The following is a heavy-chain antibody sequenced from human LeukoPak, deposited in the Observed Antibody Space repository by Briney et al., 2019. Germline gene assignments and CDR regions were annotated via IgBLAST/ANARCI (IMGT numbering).Heavy chain of an antibody. V-gene: IGHV3-23*01. CDR3: AKDIGATDHTPEAFDI. Sequence: PGGSLRLSCAASGFTFSSYAMSWVRQAPGKGLEWVSAISGSGGSTYYADSVKGRFTISRDNSKNTLYLQMNALRAEDTALYYCAKDIGATDHTPEAFDIWGQGTMVTVSS. D-gene: IGHD1-1*01. J-gene: IGHJ3*02. CDR2: ISGSGGST. CDR1: GFTFSSYA.